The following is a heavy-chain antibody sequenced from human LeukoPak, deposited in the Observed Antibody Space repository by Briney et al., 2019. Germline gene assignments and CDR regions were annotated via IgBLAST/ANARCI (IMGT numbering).Heavy chain of an antibody. CDR3: AHRYCSGGSCNWFDP. J-gene: IGHJ5*02. V-gene: IGHV2-5*02. CDR1: GFSLSTSGVG. Sequence: SGPTLVNHTQTLTLTCTFSGFSLSTSGVGVGWIRQPPGKALEWLALIYWDADKRYSPSLKSRLTITKDTSKNQVVLTMTNMDPVDTATYYCAHRYCSGGSCNWFDPWGQGTLVTVSS. CDR2: IYWDADK. D-gene: IGHD2-15*01.